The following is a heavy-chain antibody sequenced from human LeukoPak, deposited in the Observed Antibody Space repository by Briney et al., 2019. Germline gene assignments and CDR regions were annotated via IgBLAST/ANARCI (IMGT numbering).Heavy chain of an antibody. J-gene: IGHJ6*02. CDR2: IYSGGST. CDR1: GFTVSSNY. V-gene: IGHV3-66*01. Sequence: GGSLRLSCAASGFTVSSNYMSWVRQAPGKGLGWVSVIYSGGSTYYADSVKGRFTISRDNSKNTLYLQMNSLRAEDTAVYYCAGTDYGDYSTGYYGMDVWGQGTTVTVSS. CDR3: AGTDYGDYSTGYYGMDV. D-gene: IGHD4-17*01.